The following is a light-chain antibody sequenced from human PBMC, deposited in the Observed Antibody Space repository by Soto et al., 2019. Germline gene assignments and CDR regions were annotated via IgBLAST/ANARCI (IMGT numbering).Light chain of an antibody. Sequence: QPVLTQPPSASGTPGQRVTISCSGSSSNIGSNYVYWYQQLPGTAPKLVIYRNNQRPSGVPDRFSGSKSGTSASLAISGLRSEDEADYYCAAWDDSLSGHWVFGGGTKLTVL. CDR1: SSNIGSNY. CDR2: RNN. CDR3: AAWDDSLSGHWV. J-gene: IGLJ3*02. V-gene: IGLV1-47*01.